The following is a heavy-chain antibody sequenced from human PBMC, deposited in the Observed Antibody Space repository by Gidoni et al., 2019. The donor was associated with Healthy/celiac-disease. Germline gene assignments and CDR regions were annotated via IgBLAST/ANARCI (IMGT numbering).Heavy chain of an antibody. CDR3: ARGGNWNYGLFDP. V-gene: IGHV4-59*08. J-gene: IGHJ5*02. CDR2: IYYSGST. CDR1: GGAISSYY. Sequence: QVQLQESGPGLVKPSETLSLTCTVSGGAISSYYWSWIRQPPGKGLEWIGYIYYSGSTNYNPSLKSRVTISVDTSKNQFSLKLSSVTAADTAVYYCARGGNWNYGLFDPWGQGTLVTVSS. D-gene: IGHD1-7*01.